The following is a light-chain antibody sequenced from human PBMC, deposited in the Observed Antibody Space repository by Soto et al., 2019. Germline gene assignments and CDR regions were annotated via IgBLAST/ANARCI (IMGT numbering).Light chain of an antibody. CDR2: GAS. CDR3: QQYNDWPRRLT. J-gene: IGKJ4*01. V-gene: IGKV3-15*01. CDR1: QSLSSN. Sequence: EIAMTQSPATLSVSPGERATLSCRASQSLSSNLAWYQQKPGQAPRLLIYGASTRATGIPARFSGSGSGTEFTLTISSLQSEDFAVYYCQQYNDWPRRLTFGGGTKVEIK.